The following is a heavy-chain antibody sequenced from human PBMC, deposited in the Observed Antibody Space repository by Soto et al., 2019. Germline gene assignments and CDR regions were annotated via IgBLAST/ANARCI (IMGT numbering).Heavy chain of an antibody. D-gene: IGHD5-18*01. CDR2: ISSSGSTI. Sequence: WGSLLLSCAPSVFTFSSYEMTWVRQAPGKGLEWVSYISSSGSTIYYADSVKGRFTISRDNAKNSLYLQMNSLRAEDTAVYYCARGGEMDTISSFDYWGQGTLVTVSS. CDR1: VFTFSSYE. V-gene: IGHV3-48*03. CDR3: ARGGEMDTISSFDY. J-gene: IGHJ4*02.